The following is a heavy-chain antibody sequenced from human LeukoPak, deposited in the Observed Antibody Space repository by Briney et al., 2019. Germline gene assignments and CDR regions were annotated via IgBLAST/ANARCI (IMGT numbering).Heavy chain of an antibody. CDR2: IDNSATNI. CDR3: ARDRGSGWYGDLGY. V-gene: IGHV3-21*06. J-gene: IGHJ4*02. Sequence: GGSLRLSCGASGFSFSSFSMNWVRQVPGKGLEWVSSIDNSATNIYYADSERGRFTISRDNAKNSLYLEMNSLRVEDTAVYFCARDRGSGWYGDLGYWGQGTLVTVSA. D-gene: IGHD3-22*01. CDR1: GFSFSSFS.